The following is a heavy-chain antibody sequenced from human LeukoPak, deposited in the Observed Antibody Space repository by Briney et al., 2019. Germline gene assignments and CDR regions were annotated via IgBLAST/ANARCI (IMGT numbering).Heavy chain of an antibody. CDR3: ASSESYYYGLGGMDV. Sequence: TSETLSLTCTVSGGSISSYYWSWIRQPAGRGLEWIGRIYTSGSTNYNPSLKSRVTMSVDTSKNQFSLKLSSVTAADTAVYYCASSESYYYGLGGMDVWGQGTTVTVSS. J-gene: IGHJ6*02. CDR1: GGSISSYY. CDR2: IYTSGST. D-gene: IGHD3-10*01. V-gene: IGHV4-4*07.